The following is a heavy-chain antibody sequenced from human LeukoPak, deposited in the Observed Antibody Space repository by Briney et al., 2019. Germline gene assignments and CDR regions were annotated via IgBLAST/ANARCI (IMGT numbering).Heavy chain of an antibody. Sequence: GGSLRLSCAASGFTFSSYWMSWVRQAPGEGLEWVANIKQDGSEKYYVDSVKGRFTISRDNAKNSLYLQMNSLRAEDTAVYYCARVAYYYDSRNAFDIWGQGTMVTVSS. J-gene: IGHJ3*02. D-gene: IGHD3-22*01. CDR2: IKQDGSEK. CDR3: ARVAYYYDSRNAFDI. V-gene: IGHV3-7*01. CDR1: GFTFSSYW.